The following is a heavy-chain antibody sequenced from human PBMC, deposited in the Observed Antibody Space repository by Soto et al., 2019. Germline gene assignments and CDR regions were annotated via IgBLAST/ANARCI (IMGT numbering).Heavy chain of an antibody. CDR3: ARLPGGTEPRPDY. D-gene: IGHD6-6*01. Sequence: PGGSLRLSCVACGFNFSYNSMSWVRQAPGKGLQWVSTISGSGEKTYYADSVKGRFTISSDRSKNTLYLQMDSLRADDTAVYYCARLPGGTEPRPDYWGQGTMVTVSS. V-gene: IGHV3-23*01. CDR1: GFNFSYNS. CDR2: ISGSGEKT. J-gene: IGHJ4*02.